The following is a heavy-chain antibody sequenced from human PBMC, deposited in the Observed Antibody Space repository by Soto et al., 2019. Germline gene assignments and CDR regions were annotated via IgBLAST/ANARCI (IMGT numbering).Heavy chain of an antibody. CDR2: ISGSGGST. D-gene: IGHD5-18*01. V-gene: IGHV3-23*01. CDR3: ARRWIQLSYYYYGMDV. CDR1: GFTFSSYA. J-gene: IGHJ6*02. Sequence: VGSLRLSCAASGFTFSSYAMSWVRQAPGKGLEWVSAISGSGGSTYYADSVKGRFTISRDNSKNTLYLQMNSLRAEDTAVYYCARRWIQLSYYYYGMDVWGQGTTVTVSS.